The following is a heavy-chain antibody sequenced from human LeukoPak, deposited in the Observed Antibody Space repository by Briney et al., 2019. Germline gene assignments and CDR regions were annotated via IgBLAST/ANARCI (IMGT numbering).Heavy chain of an antibody. Sequence: GGSLRLSCAASGFIFSNYAMGWGRQAPGKGLEWVSSITGSGGNTYYADSVKGRFTFSRDNSKNTLHLQMNRLRAEDTAFYYCAREETGTTWRRLDYWGQGTLVTVSS. V-gene: IGHV3-23*01. J-gene: IGHJ4*02. D-gene: IGHD1-1*01. CDR3: AREETGTTWRRLDY. CDR1: GFIFSNYA. CDR2: ITGSGGNT.